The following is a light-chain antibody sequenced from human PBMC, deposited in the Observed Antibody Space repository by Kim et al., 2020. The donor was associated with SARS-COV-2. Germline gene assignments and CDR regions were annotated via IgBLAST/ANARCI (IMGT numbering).Light chain of an antibody. CDR3: QSYNRDNVL. CDR2: EDD. CDR1: SGSIDDNY. Sequence: GKTVNIACTRSSGSIDDNYVQWYQQRPGGVPTAVIYEDDQRPSGVSDRFSGSIDNSSNSASLTISGLRTEDEADYYCQSYNRDNVLFGGGTQLTVL. V-gene: IGLV6-57*03. J-gene: IGLJ2*01.